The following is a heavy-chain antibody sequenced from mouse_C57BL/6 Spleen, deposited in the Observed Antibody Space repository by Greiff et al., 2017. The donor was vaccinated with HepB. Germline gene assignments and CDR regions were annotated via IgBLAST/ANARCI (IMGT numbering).Heavy chain of an antibody. D-gene: IGHD4-1*01. CDR2: IWSGGST. V-gene: IGHV2-4*01. J-gene: IGHJ3*01. CDR3: AIMNWDGFAY. Sequence: VKLMESGPGLVQPSQSLSITCTVSGFSLTSYGVHWVRQPPGKGLEWLGVIWSGGSTDYNAAFISRLSISKDNSKSQVFFKMNSLQADDTAIYYCAIMNWDGFAYWGQGTLVTVSA. CDR1: GFSLTSYG.